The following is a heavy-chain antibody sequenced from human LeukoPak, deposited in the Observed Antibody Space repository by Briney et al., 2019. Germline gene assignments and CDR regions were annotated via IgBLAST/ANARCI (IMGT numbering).Heavy chain of an antibody. D-gene: IGHD3-10*01. Sequence: SGGSLRLSCAASGFTFSSYSMNWVRQAPGKGLEWVSSISSSSSYIYYADSVKGRFTISRDNAKNSLYLQMNSLRAEDTAVYYCARDLSGDLYFDYWGQGTLVTVSS. J-gene: IGHJ4*02. V-gene: IGHV3-21*01. CDR3: ARDLSGDLYFDY. CDR2: ISSSSSYI. CDR1: GFTFSSYS.